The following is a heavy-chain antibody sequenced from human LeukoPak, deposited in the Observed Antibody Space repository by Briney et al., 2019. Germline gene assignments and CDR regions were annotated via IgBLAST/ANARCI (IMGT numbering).Heavy chain of an antibody. CDR2: ISYDGSNK. CDR3: ARDRAVAGGWWFDP. Sequence: GGSLRLSCAASEFTFDSYAMHWVRQAPGKGLEWVAVISYDGSNKYYADSVKGRFTISRDNSKNTLYLQMNSLRAEDTAVYYCARDRAVAGGWWFDPWGQGTLVTVSS. D-gene: IGHD6-19*01. V-gene: IGHV3-30-3*01. J-gene: IGHJ5*02. CDR1: EFTFDSYA.